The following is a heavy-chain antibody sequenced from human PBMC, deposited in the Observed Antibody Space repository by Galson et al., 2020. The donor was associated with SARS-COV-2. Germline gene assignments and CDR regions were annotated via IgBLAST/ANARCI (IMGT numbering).Heavy chain of an antibody. CDR1: GYTLTELS. V-gene: IGHV1-24*01. J-gene: IGHJ5*02. CDR2: FDPEDGET. D-gene: IGHD1-1*01. Sequence: GESLKISCKVSGYTLTELSMHWVRQAPGKGLEWMGGFDPEDGETIYAQKFQGRVTMTEDTSTDTAYMELSSLRSEDTAVYYCATSAGTTGESYVPKNWFDPWGQGTLVTVSS. CDR3: ATSAGTTGESYVPKNWFDP.